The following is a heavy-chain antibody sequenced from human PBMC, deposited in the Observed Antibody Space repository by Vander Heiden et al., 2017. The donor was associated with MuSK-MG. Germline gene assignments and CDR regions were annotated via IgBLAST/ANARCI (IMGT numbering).Heavy chain of an antibody. CDR3: ASFYGVDIVATGGELFDY. Sequence: EVQLVESGGGLVKPGGSLRLSCAASGFTCSSYGMNWVRQAPGKGLEWVSSISSSSSYIYYADSVKGRFTISRDNAKNSLYLQMSSLRAEDTAVYYCASFYGVDIVATGGELFDYWGQGTLVTVSS. J-gene: IGHJ4*02. V-gene: IGHV3-21*01. D-gene: IGHD5-12*01. CDR1: GFTCSSYG. CDR2: ISSSSSYI.